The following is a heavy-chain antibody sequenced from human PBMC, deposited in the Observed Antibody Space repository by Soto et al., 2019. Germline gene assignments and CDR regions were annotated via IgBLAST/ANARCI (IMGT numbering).Heavy chain of an antibody. J-gene: IGHJ6*02. D-gene: IGHD6-13*01. CDR3: AKDTPPRGSSWDPPSYGMDV. Sequence: QVQLVESGGGVVQPGRSLRLSCAASGFTFSSYGMHWVRQAPGKGLEWVAVISYDGSNKYYADSVKGRFTISRDNSKNTLYLQMNSLRAEDTAVYYYAKDTPPRGSSWDPPSYGMDVWGQGTTVTVSS. CDR1: GFTFSSYG. CDR2: ISYDGSNK. V-gene: IGHV3-30*18.